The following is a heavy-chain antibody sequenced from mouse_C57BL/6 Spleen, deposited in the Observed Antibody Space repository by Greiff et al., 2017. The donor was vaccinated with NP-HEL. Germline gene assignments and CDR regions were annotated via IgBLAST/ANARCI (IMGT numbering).Heavy chain of an antibody. J-gene: IGHJ2*01. V-gene: IGHV1-82*01. CDR2: IYPGDGDT. D-gene: IGHD2-4*01. Sequence: VQLQQSGPELVKPGASVKISCKASGYAFSSSWMNWVKQRPGKGLEWIGRIYPGDGDTNYNGKFKGKATLTADKSSSTAYMQLSSLTSEDSAVYFCAISYDYHYWGQGTTLTVSS. CDR1: GYAFSSSW. CDR3: AISYDYHY.